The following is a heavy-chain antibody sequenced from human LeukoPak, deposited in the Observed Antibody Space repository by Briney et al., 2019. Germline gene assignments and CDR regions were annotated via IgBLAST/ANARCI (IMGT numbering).Heavy chain of an antibody. CDR1: GFTFSSYS. J-gene: IGHJ6*02. Sequence: PGGSLRLSCAASGFTFSSYSMNWVRQAPGKGLEWVSSISSSSSYIYYADSVKGRFTISRDNSKNTLYLQMNSLRAEDTAVYYCARGLYSSSWYPTNYYYYGMDVWGQGTTVTVSS. D-gene: IGHD6-13*01. CDR2: ISSSSSYI. CDR3: ARGLYSSSWYPTNYYYYGMDV. V-gene: IGHV3-21*01.